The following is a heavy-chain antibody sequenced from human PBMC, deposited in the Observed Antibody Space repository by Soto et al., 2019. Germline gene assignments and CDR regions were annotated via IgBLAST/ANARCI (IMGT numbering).Heavy chain of an antibody. CDR3: ARGEAEHYDSSGYWPLKY. J-gene: IGHJ4*02. V-gene: IGHV1-3*01. CDR2: INAGNGNT. D-gene: IGHD3-22*01. Sequence: VASVKVSCKASGYTFTSYAMHWVRQAPGQRLEWMGWINAGNGNTKYSQKFQGRVTITRDTSASTAYMELSSLRSEDTAVYYCARGEAEHYDSSGYWPLKYWGQGTLVTVSS. CDR1: GYTFTSYA.